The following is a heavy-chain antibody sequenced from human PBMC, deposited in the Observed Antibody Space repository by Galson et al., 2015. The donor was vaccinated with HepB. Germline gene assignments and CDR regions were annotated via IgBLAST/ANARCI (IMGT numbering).Heavy chain of an antibody. CDR1: GFTVSSNY. V-gene: IGHV3-53*01. J-gene: IGHJ6*02. CDR2: IYSGGST. CDR3: ASLTISRLKYHYYGMDV. D-gene: IGHD3-3*01. Sequence: SLRLSCAASGFTVSSNYMSWVRQAPGKGLEWVSVIYSGGSTYYADSVKGRFTISRDNSKNTLYLQMNSLRAEDTAVYYCASLTISRLKYHYYGMDVWGQGTTVTVSS.